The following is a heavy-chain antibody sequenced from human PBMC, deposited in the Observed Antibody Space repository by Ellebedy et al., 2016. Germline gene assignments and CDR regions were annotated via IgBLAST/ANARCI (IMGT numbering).Heavy chain of an antibody. V-gene: IGHV4-34*01. CDR3: ARHCSSTTCYGAFDI. J-gene: IGHJ3*02. D-gene: IGHD2-2*01. CDR2: INHSGST. CDR1: GGSFSGYY. Sequence: SETLSLTXAVYGGSFSGYYWSWIRQPPGKGLEWIGEINHSGSTNYIPSLKSRVAISEDTSKNQFSLKLSSVTAADTAVYYCARHCSSTTCYGAFDIWGQGTMVTVSS.